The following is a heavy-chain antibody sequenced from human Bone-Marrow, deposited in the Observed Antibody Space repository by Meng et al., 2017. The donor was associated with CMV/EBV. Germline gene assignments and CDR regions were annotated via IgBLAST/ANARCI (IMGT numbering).Heavy chain of an antibody. CDR3: ARGRIAARPSKYYYYYCGMDV. D-gene: IGHD6-6*01. CDR2: INHRGST. V-gene: IGHV4-34*01. CDR1: GGSFSGYY. J-gene: IGHJ6*01. Sequence: GSRRLSCAVYGGSFSGYYWSWIRQPPGKGLEWIGEINHRGSTNYNPSLKSRVTISVDMSKNQFSLKLSTVTAADTAVYYRARGRIAARPSKYYYYYCGMDVWGQGPTVTGYS.